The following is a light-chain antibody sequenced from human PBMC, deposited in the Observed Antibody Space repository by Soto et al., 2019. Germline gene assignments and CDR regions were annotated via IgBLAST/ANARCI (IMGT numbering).Light chain of an antibody. J-gene: IGKJ4*01. Sequence: IQLTQSPSSLSASIGDRVTITCRASQGISSYLAWYRQKAGKAPELLIEAASTLQSGVPSRFSCSGSGTDFALTISSLQPEDFATYDCQQLKRYPLSFGGGTKVEIK. V-gene: IGKV1-9*01. CDR3: QQLKRYPLS. CDR1: QGISSY. CDR2: AAS.